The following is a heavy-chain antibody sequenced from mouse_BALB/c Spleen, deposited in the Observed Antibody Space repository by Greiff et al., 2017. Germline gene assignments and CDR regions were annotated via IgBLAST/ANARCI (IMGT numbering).Heavy chain of an antibody. V-gene: IGHV5-6*01. J-gene: IGHJ3*01. Sequence: EVQRVESGGDLVKPGGSLKLSCAASGFTFSSYGMSWVRQTPDKRLEWVATISSGGSYTYYPDSVKGRFTISRDNAKNTLYLQMSSLKSEDTAMYYCAREDAVVGPFAYWGQGTLVTVSA. CDR1: GFTFSSYG. CDR2: ISSGGSYT. CDR3: AREDAVVGPFAY. D-gene: IGHD1-1*01.